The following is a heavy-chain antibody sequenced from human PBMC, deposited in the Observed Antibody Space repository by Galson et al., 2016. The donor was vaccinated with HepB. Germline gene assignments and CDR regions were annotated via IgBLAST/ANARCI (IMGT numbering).Heavy chain of an antibody. Sequence: SVKVSCKASGYTFTNYAIHWVRQAPGQRLEWMGWINADNGDTKFSQRFQGRVTITRDTPANTAYMDLSSLRSEDTAVYYCARDLTDASYYTMDVWGLGTTVTVSS. D-gene: IGHD3-16*01. CDR3: ARDLTDASYYTMDV. J-gene: IGHJ6*02. V-gene: IGHV1-3*01. CDR2: INADNGDT. CDR1: GYTFTNYA.